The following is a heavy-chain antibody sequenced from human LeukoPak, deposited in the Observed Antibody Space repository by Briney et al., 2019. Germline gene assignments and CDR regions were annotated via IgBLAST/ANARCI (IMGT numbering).Heavy chain of an antibody. CDR3: ARGSGYFEYYFDY. J-gene: IGHJ4*02. CDR1: GFTFRSFG. V-gene: IGHV3-30*02. Sequence: GGSLRLSCATSGFTFRSFGMHWVRQAPGKGLEWVAFIRYDGNNKYYADSVKGRFTISRDNAKNSLYLQMNSLRAEDTAVYYCARGSGYFEYYFDYWGQGALVTVSS. D-gene: IGHD3-3*01. CDR2: IRYDGNNK.